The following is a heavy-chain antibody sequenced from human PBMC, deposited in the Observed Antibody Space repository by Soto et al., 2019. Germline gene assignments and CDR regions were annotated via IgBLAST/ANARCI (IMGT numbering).Heavy chain of an antibody. CDR3: ARRRGSGSYYYYYGMDV. D-gene: IGHD3-22*01. V-gene: IGHV5-51*01. CDR1: GYSFTSYW. J-gene: IGHJ6*02. CDR2: IYPGDSDT. Sequence: GESLKISCKGSGYSFTSYWIGWVRQMPGKGLEWMGIIYPGDSDTRYSPSFQGQVTISADKSISTAYLKWSSLKASDTAMYYCARRRGSGSYYYYYGMDVWGQGTTVTVSS.